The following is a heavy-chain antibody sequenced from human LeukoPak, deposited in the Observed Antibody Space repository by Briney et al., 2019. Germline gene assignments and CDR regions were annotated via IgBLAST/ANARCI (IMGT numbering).Heavy chain of an antibody. CDR2: ISNSGDNT. Sequence: GGSLRLSCAASGFTFSSYAMSWVRQDPGKGLEWVSAISNSGDNTYYADSVKGRFTISRDNSKDALYLQMNSLRAEDTAVYYCAKKFYHYLDVWGQGTTVTVSS. D-gene: IGHD1-14*01. J-gene: IGHJ6*02. CDR1: GFTFSSYA. V-gene: IGHV3-23*01. CDR3: AKKFYHYLDV.